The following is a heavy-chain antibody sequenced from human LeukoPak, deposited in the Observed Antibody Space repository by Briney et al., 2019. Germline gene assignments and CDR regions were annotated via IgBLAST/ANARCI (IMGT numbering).Heavy chain of an antibody. CDR2: IYYSGNT. D-gene: IGHD3-10*01. Sequence: SETLSLTCSVSGDSISSYYWSWIRQPPGKGLEWIGYIYYSGNTNYNPSLKSRVPISEDTSKNQFSLKLSSVNDADTAVYYCARYVSGSFFAFDIWGQGTMVTVSS. J-gene: IGHJ3*02. CDR3: ARYVSGSFFAFDI. CDR1: GDSISSYY. V-gene: IGHV4-59*01.